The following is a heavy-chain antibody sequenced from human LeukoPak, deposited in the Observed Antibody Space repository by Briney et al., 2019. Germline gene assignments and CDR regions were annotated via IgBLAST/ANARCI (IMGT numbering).Heavy chain of an antibody. CDR3: ARWPGPPTCYYDSSGYGFDY. V-gene: IGHV4-59*01. CDR1: GGSISSYY. CDR2: IYYSGST. D-gene: IGHD3-22*01. J-gene: IGHJ4*02. Sequence: PSETLSLTCTVSGGSISSYYWSWIRQPPGKGLEWIGYIYYSGSTNYNPSLKSRVTTSVDTSKNQFSLKLSSVTAADTAVYYCARWPGPPTCYYDSSGYGFDYWGQGTLVTVSS.